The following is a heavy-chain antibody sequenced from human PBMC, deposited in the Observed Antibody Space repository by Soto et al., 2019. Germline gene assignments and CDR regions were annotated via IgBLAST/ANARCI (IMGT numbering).Heavy chain of an antibody. Sequence: SETLCLTCTVSGGSISSYYWSWIRQPPGKGLEWIGYTFYSESTNYNPSLKSRVSISVDKSKNQFSLKLSSVTAADTAVYYCARRYTYDTSGYYYVSWFDPWGQGTLVTVPQ. CDR1: GGSISSYY. V-gene: IGHV4-59*08. CDR3: ARRYTYDTSGYYYVSWFDP. J-gene: IGHJ5*02. CDR2: TFYSEST. D-gene: IGHD3-22*01.